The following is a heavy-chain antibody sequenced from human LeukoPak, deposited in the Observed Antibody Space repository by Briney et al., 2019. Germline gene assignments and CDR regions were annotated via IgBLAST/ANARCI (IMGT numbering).Heavy chain of an antibody. J-gene: IGHJ4*02. Sequence: TSETLSLTCTVSGGSISSGDYYWSWIRQPPGKGLEWIGYIYYSGSTYYNPSLKSRVTISVGTSKNQFSLKLSSVTAADTAVYYCARAGGPLSAVAGLPDYWGQGTLVTVSS. V-gene: IGHV4-30-4*08. CDR1: GGSISSGDYY. CDR3: ARAGGPLSAVAGLPDY. D-gene: IGHD6-19*01. CDR2: IYYSGST.